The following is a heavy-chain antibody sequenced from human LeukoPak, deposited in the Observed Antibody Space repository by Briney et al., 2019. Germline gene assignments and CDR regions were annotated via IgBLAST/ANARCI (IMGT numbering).Heavy chain of an antibody. V-gene: IGHV4-61*02. Sequence: PSETLSLTCTVSGGSISSGSYYWSWIRQPAGKGLEWIGRIYTSGSTNYNPSLKSRVTISVDTSKNQFSLKLSSVTAADTAVYYCHSSSWYSPSDYWGQGTLVTVSS. CDR1: GGSISSGSYY. CDR3: HSSSWYSPSDY. CDR2: IYTSGST. J-gene: IGHJ4*02. D-gene: IGHD6-13*01.